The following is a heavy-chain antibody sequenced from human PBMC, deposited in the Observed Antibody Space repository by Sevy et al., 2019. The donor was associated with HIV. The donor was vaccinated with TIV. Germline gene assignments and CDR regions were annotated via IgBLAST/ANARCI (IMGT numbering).Heavy chain of an antibody. J-gene: IGHJ4*02. V-gene: IGHV3-48*03. Sequence: GWCLRLSCAASEFTFSSYEMNWVRQAPGKGLEWVSYISSSGSLIYYADSVKGRFTISRDNAKNSLYLQMNSLRAEDTAVYYCAGGVVIGTTFDYWGQGTLVTVSS. CDR2: ISSSGSLI. CDR3: AGGVVIGTTFDY. CDR1: EFTFSSYE. D-gene: IGHD3-22*01.